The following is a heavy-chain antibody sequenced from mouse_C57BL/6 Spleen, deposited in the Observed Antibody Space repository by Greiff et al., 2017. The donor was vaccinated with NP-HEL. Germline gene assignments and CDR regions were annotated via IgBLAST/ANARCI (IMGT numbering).Heavy chain of an antibody. D-gene: IGHD2-13*01. V-gene: IGHV5S21*01. CDR1: GFTFSSYA. Sequence: DVHLVESGEGLVKPGGSLKLSCAASGFTFSSYAMSWVRQTPERRLEWVAYISSGGDYNYYADTVKGRFTIYRDNARNTLYLQMSSLQSEDTAMYYCAREGSDETWFAYWGHGTLVTVSA. CDR3: AREGSDETWFAY. J-gene: IGHJ3*01. CDR2: ISSGGDYN.